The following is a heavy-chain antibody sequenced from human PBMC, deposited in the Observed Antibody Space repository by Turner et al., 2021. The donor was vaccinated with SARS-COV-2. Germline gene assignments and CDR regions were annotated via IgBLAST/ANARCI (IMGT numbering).Heavy chain of an antibody. Sequence: QVQLVESGGGVVQPGRSLRLSCAASGFTFSSYGMHWVRQAPGKGLEWVAVTSYDGSNKYYADSVKGRFTISRDNSKNTLYLQMNSLRAEDTAVYYCARDLEVAGGMDVWGQGTTVTVSS. J-gene: IGHJ6*02. CDR1: GFTFSSYG. V-gene: IGHV3-30*03. CDR2: TSYDGSNK. CDR3: ARDLEVAGGMDV.